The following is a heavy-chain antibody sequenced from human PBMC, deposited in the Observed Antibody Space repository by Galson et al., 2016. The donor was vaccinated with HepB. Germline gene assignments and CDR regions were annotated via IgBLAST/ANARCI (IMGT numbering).Heavy chain of an antibody. V-gene: IGHV1-69*06. D-gene: IGHD3-3*01. CDR3: ARDRSLYYDFWSGFYV. J-gene: IGHJ4*02. Sequence: SVKVSCKASGYTLSNYGISWVRQAPGQGLEWMGGIIPMFGTVNYAHKLQGRVTITADKSTSTVYMELSSLRSEDTAIYYCARDRSLYYDFWSGFYVWGQGTLVTVSS. CDR2: IIPMFGTV. CDR1: GYTLSNYG.